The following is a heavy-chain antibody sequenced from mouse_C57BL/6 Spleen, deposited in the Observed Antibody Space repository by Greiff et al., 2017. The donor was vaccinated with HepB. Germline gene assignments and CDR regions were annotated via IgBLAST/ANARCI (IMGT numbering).Heavy chain of an antibody. V-gene: IGHV7-3*01. CDR2: IRNKANGYTT. Sequence: EVKLMESVGGLVQPGGSLSLSCAASGFTFTDYYMSWVRQPPGKALEWLGFIRNKANGYTTEYSASVKGRFTISRDNSQSILYLQMNALRAEDSATYYCARWGYFDVWGTGTTVTVSS. J-gene: IGHJ1*03. CDR3: ARWGYFDV. CDR1: GFTFTDYY.